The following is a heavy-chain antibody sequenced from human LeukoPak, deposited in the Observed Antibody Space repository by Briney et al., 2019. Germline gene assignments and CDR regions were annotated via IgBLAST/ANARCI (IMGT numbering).Heavy chain of an antibody. Sequence: PSETLSLTCTVSGGSISSYYWSWIRQPPGKGLEWIGYIYYSGSTNYNPSLKSRVTISVDTSKNQFSLKLSSVTAADTAVYYCARDVVVAGIDYWGQGTLVTVSS. CDR3: ARDVVVAGIDY. J-gene: IGHJ4*02. CDR1: GGSISSYY. V-gene: IGHV4-59*01. D-gene: IGHD2-21*02. CDR2: IYYSGST.